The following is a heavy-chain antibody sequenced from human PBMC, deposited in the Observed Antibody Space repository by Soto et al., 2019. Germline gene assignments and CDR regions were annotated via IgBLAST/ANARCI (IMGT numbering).Heavy chain of an antibody. Sequence: SLRLSCVASGFTFSNFGMHWVRQAPGKGLEWVAGISYDGRSEYYVDSVGGRFTLSRDNSKNTLSLQMISLRPEDTGVYYCAKDLDVVMVLSATRGLDVWGQGTTVTVSS. D-gene: IGHD2-15*01. V-gene: IGHV3-30*18. J-gene: IGHJ6*02. CDR1: GFTFSNFG. CDR3: AKDLDVVMVLSATRGLDV. CDR2: ISYDGRSE.